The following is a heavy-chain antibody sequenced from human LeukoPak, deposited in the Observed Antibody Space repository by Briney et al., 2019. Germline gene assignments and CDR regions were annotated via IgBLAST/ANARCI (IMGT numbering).Heavy chain of an antibody. J-gene: IGHJ6*02. CDR2: ISYDGSNK. CDR1: GFTFSSYA. D-gene: IGHD1-26*01. Sequence: GGSLRLSCAASGFTFSSYAMHWVRQAPGKGLEWVAVISYDGSNKYYADSVNGRFTISRDNSKNTLYLQMNSLRAEDTAVYYCARERWELLQDYYYYGMDVWGQGTTVTVSS. V-gene: IGHV3-30-3*01. CDR3: ARERWELLQDYYYYGMDV.